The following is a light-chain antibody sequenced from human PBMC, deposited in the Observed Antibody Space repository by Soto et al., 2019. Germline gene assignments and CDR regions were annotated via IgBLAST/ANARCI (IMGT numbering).Light chain of an antibody. J-gene: IGKJ3*01. CDR1: QGISNY. Sequence: DIQMTQSPSSLSASVGDRVTITCWASQGISNYLAWYQQQPGKPPKLLMYAASTLQSGVPSRFSGSGSGTDFTLTISSLQPEDGVTYYGQRYNSVPPVTFGPGAKVNL. CDR2: AAS. CDR3: QRYNSVPPVT. V-gene: IGKV1-27*01.